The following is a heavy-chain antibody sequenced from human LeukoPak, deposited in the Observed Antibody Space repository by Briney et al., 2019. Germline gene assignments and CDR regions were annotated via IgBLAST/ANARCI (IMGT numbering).Heavy chain of an antibody. CDR3: ARVRTTETSYHYYYMDV. CDR1: GGSISGFY. J-gene: IGHJ6*03. V-gene: IGHV4-59*01. CDR2: INNSGTT. D-gene: IGHD1-14*01. Sequence: SETLSLPCAVHGGSISGFYWGWIRQPPGKTLEWLGYINNSGTTTYNTSLKSRVTISLDSARNQFSLRVNSVTAADTAVYYCARVRTTETSYHYYYMDVWGRGTTVTVSS.